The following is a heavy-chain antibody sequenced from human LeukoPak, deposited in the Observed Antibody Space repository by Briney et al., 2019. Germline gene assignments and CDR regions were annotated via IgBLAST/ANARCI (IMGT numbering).Heavy chain of an antibody. J-gene: IGHJ6*02. CDR2: IYYSGST. CDR3: ARDQIVVVPAASYYYYYGMDV. D-gene: IGHD2-2*01. CDR1: GGSISSYY. Sequence: PSETLSLTCTVSGGSISSYYWSWIRQPPGKGLEWIGYIYYSGSTNYNPSLKSRVTIPVDTSKNQFSLKLSSVTAADTAVYYCARDQIVVVPAASYYYYYGMDVWGQGTTVTVSS. V-gene: IGHV4-59*01.